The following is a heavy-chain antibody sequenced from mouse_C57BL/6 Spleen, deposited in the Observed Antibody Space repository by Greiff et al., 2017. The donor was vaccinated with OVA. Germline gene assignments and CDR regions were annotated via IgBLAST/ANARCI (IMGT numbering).Heavy chain of an antibody. J-gene: IGHJ3*01. Sequence: QVQLKQSGAELVRPGASVTLSCKASGYTFTDYEMHWVKQTPVHGLEWIGAIDPETGGTAYNQKFKGKAILTADKSSSTAYMELRSLTSEASAVYYCTKDYQAWFAYWGQGTLVTVSA. CDR2: IDPETGGT. CDR3: TKDYQAWFAY. CDR1: GYTFTDYE. D-gene: IGHD2-4*01. V-gene: IGHV1-15*01.